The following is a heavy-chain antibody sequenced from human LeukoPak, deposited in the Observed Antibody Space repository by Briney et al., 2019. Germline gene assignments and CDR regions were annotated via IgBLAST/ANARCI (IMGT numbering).Heavy chain of an antibody. J-gene: IGHJ4*02. CDR2: VSGDGGTM. CDR3: ARDPVTIAAAGTGLFDY. V-gene: IGHV3-11*04. Sequence: GESLRLSCAASGFTFSDYYMSWIRQTPGKGLGWISYVSGDGGTMYYADSVKGRFAISRDNAKNSLYLQMNSLRAEDTAVYYCARDPVTIAAAGTGLFDYWGQGTLVTVSS. CDR1: GFTFSDYY. D-gene: IGHD6-13*01.